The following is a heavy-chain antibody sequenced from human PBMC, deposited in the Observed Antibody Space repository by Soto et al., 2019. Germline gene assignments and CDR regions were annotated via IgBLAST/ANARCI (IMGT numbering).Heavy chain of an antibody. J-gene: IGHJ6*02. D-gene: IGHD4-17*01. V-gene: IGHV4-59*01. CDR2: IYYRGST. CDR3: ARERTDYADHYYDMDI. Sequence: QVQLQESGPGLVKPSETLSLTCTVSGGSISNYYWSWIRQPPGKGLEWIGYIYYRGSTNYNPSLKSRVTRSVDTSKNQFALRLSSVTAADTAVYYCARERTDYADHYYDMDIWGQGTTVTVSS. CDR1: GGSISNYY.